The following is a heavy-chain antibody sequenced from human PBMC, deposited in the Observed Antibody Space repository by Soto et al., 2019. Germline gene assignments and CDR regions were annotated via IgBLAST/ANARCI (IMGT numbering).Heavy chain of an antibody. CDR3: AKDHGFDEFQLLYYSYYGLDV. CDR2: ISYDSTNK. CDR1: GFTFSDYG. V-gene: IGHV3-30*18. J-gene: IGHJ6*02. Sequence: GGSLRLSCADSGFTFSDYGMHWVRQAPGKGLEWVAVISYDSTNKYYGDSVKGRFTISRDNSKNTLYLQMNSLRAEDRAVYYCAKDHGFDEFQLLYYSYYGLDVWGQGTTVTVSS. D-gene: IGHD2-2*02.